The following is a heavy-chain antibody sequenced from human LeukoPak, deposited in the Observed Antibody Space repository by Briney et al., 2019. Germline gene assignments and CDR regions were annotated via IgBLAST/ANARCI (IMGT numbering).Heavy chain of an antibody. CDR2: IYYSGST. J-gene: IGHJ4*02. CDR3: ARGSYDSSGYYLFDY. CDR1: GGSISSYY. Sequence: SETLSLTCTVSGGSISSYYWSWIRQPPGKGLEWIGYIYYSGSTNYNPSLKSRVTISVDTSKNQFSLKLSTVTAAATAVYYCARGSYDSSGYYLFDYWGQGTLVTVSS. D-gene: IGHD3-22*01. V-gene: IGHV4-59*01.